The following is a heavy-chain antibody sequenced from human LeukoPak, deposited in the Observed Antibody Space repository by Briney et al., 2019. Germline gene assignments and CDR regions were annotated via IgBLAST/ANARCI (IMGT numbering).Heavy chain of an antibody. Sequence: SETLSLTCTVSGGSISSYYWCWIRQPPGKGLEWIGYIYYSGSTNYNPSLKSRVTISVDTSKNQFSLKLSSVTAADTAVYYCARAFGNGGIVDYWGQGTLVTVSS. CDR1: GGSISSYY. CDR3: ARAFGNGGIVDY. CDR2: IYYSGST. D-gene: IGHD3-16*01. J-gene: IGHJ4*02. V-gene: IGHV4-59*01.